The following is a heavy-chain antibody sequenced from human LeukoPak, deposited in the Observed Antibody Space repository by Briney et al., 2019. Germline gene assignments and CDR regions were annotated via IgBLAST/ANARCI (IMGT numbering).Heavy chain of an antibody. CDR2: IYSGGST. V-gene: IGHV3-53*04. D-gene: IGHD2-2*01. J-gene: IGHJ6*02. CDR1: GFTVSSNY. Sequence: GRSLRLSCAASGFTVSSNYMSWVRQAPGKGLEWVSVIYSGGSTYYADSVKGRFTISRQNSKNTLDLQMNSLRPEDTAVYYCARDGRYCIITSCYGYYGMDVWGQGTTVTVTS. CDR3: ARDGRYCIITSCYGYYGMDV.